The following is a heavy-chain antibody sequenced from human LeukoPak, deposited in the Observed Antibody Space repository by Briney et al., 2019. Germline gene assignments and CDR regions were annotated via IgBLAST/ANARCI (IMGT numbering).Heavy chain of an antibody. CDR2: IYYSGII. Sequence: SETLSLTCTVSGVSISSYYWSWIRQPPGKGLEWIGYIYYSGIINYNTSLKSRITISIDMSKSQFSLKLSSVTAVDTAVYYCASHDSSSSLDYWGQGILVTVSS. CDR1: GVSISSYY. D-gene: IGHD6-6*01. J-gene: IGHJ4*02. CDR3: ASHDSSSSLDY. V-gene: IGHV4-59*01.